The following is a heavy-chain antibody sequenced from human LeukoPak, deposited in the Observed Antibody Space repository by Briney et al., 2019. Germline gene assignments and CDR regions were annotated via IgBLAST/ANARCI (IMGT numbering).Heavy chain of an antibody. Sequence: GGSLRLSCAVSGFTFSDYWMSWVRQPPGKGLEWVANINHDGNEKYYVDSVMGRFTISRDNAKNSLYLQMNSLSVENTAVYFCARSPATGTTDFWGQGTLVTVSS. CDR2: INHDGNEK. V-gene: IGHV3-7*01. D-gene: IGHD1-7*01. CDR1: GFTFSDYW. J-gene: IGHJ4*02. CDR3: ARSPATGTTDF.